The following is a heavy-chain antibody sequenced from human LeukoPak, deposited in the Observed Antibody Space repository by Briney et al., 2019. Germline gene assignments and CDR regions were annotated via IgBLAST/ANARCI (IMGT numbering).Heavy chain of an antibody. V-gene: IGHV4-59*01. Sequence: MTSETLSLTCTVSGGSISSYYWSWIRQPPGKGLEWIGYIYYSGSTNYNPSLKSRVTISVDTSKNQFSLKLSSVTAADTAVYYCARVSSSSYPSYYFDYWGQGTLVTVSS. CDR2: IYYSGST. D-gene: IGHD6-13*01. CDR1: GGSISSYY. CDR3: ARVSSSSYPSYYFDY. J-gene: IGHJ4*02.